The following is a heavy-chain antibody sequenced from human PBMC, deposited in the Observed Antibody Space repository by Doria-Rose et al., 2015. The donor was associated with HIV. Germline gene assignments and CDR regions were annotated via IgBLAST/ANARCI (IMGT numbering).Heavy chain of an antibody. V-gene: IGHV1-2*02. CDR1: GYTFSGYY. J-gene: IGHJ4*02. CDR2: INPNNGGT. Sequence: VQLVESGAEVKKPGASVKVSCKSSGYTFSGYYMHWVRHAPGRGLEWIGWINPNNGGTNYAQKFQGRVTMTRDTSISTAYMELSRLRPDDSAVYYCARPMYDTSGYYLGYWGQGTLVTVSS. CDR3: ARPMYDTSGYYLGY. D-gene: IGHD3-22*01.